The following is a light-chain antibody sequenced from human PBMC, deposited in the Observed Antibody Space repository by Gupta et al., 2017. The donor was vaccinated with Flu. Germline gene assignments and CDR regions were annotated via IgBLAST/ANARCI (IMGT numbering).Light chain of an antibody. CDR3: QKDDSAPRT. CDR2: ATS. CDR1: HGVGNY. V-gene: IGKV1-27*01. Sequence: DFQMTQSPSSVSASVGDRVAITCRASHGVGNYVAWYQQKPGRLPSLPIYATSRLESGVPSRFSGSGSGTDFTLTISGLQPEDVASYYCQKDDSAPRTFGGGTXVEI. J-gene: IGKJ4*01.